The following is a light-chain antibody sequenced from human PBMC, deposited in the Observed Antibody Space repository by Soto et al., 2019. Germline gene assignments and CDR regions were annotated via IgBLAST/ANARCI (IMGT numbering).Light chain of an antibody. J-gene: IGKJ5*01. CDR3: QQYKNWPFA. CDR1: QTVTSS. V-gene: IGKV3-15*01. Sequence: PGEGATLSCRASQTVTSSCLAWYQLRRGQPPRLLIYDISTRATGVPASFSGSGSGTEFTLTISGLQSEDFALYFCQQYKNWPFAFGPGTRLDIK. CDR2: DIS.